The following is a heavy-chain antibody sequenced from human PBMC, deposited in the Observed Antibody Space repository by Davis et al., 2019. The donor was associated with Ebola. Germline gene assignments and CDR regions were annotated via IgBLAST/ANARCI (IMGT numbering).Heavy chain of an antibody. Sequence: GESLKISCAASGFTVSSNYMSWVRQAPGKGLEWVSVIYSGGSTYYADSVKGRFTISRHNSKNTLYLQMNSLRAEDTAVYYCARGSIAARYWFDPWGQGTLVTVSS. CDR1: GFTVSSNY. D-gene: IGHD6-6*01. V-gene: IGHV3-53*04. J-gene: IGHJ5*02. CDR3: ARGSIAARYWFDP. CDR2: IYSGGST.